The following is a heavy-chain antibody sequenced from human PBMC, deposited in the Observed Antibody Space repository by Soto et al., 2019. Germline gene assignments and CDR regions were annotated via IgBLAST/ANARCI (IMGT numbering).Heavy chain of an antibody. CDR3: ARSVVVTAIAYFQH. Sequence: ASVKVSCKASGYTFTSYAMHWVRQAPGQRLEWMGWINAGNGNTKYSQKFQGRVTITRDTSASTAYMELSSLRSEDTAVYYCARSVVVTAIAYFQHWGPGTLVTVSS. V-gene: IGHV1-3*01. J-gene: IGHJ1*01. CDR2: INAGNGNT. D-gene: IGHD2-21*02. CDR1: GYTFTSYA.